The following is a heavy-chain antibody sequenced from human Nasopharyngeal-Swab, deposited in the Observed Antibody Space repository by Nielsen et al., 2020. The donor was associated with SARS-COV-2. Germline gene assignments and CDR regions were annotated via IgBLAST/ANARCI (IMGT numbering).Heavy chain of an antibody. D-gene: IGHD2-2*01. CDR1: GGTFSSYA. Sequence: VLVSCSASGGTFSSYAISWVRQAPGQGLEWMGGIIPIFGTANYAQKFQGRVTITADESTSTAYMELSSLRSEDTAVYYCARQDVVVPAAKSKKYYMDVWGKGTTVTVSS. J-gene: IGHJ6*03. V-gene: IGHV1-69*13. CDR2: IIPIFGTA. CDR3: ARQDVVVPAAKSKKYYMDV.